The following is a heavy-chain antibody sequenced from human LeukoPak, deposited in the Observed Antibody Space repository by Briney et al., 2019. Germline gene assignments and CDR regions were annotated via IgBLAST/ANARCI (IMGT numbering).Heavy chain of an antibody. CDR1: GFTFSTYG. J-gene: IGHJ5*02. CDR3: ARGRFVFGFDP. CDR2: IWNDGSDM. D-gene: IGHD2-21*01. Sequence: PGRSLRLSCAASGFTFSTYGMHWVRQAPGKGLEWVALIWNDGSDMSYADSVKGRFTISRDNSKNTLDLQMNSLRAEDMAVYYCARGRFVFGFDPWGQGTLVTVSS. V-gene: IGHV3-33*01.